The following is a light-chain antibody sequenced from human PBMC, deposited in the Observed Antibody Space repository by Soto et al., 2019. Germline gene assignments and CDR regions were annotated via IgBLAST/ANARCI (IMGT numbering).Light chain of an antibody. CDR1: QSVSSSY. CDR3: QQSYNTLIT. Sequence: EIVLTQSPGTLSLSPGERATLSCRASQSVSSSYLAWYQQKSGQAPRLLIYGSSSRATGIPDRFSGSGSGTDFTLTISRVEPEDFATYYCQQSYNTLITFGPGTKVDIK. V-gene: IGKV3-20*01. J-gene: IGKJ3*01. CDR2: GSS.